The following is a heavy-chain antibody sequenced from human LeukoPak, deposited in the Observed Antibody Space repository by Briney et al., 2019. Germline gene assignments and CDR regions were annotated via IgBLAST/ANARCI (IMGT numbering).Heavy chain of an antibody. CDR2: IIPIFGTA. CDR1: GGTFSSYA. V-gene: IGHV1-69*01. J-gene: IGHJ6*03. CDR3: ARIGASVPYYYYMDV. Sequence: GASVKVSCKASGGTFSSYAISWVRQAPGQGLEWMGGIIPIFGTANYAQKFQGRVTITADESTSTAYMELSSLRSEDTAVYYCARIGASVPYYYYMDVWAKGPRSPSP. D-gene: IGHD3-16*01.